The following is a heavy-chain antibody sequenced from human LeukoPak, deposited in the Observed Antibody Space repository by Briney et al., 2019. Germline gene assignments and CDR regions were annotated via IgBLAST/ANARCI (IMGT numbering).Heavy chain of an antibody. CDR3: AKGPPSNWYFDY. V-gene: IGHV3-23*01. D-gene: IGHD1-20*01. Sequence: PGGSLRLSCAASGFTFSSYAMSWVRQAPGKGQEWVSAISGSGGSTYYADSVKGRFTISRDNSRNTLYLQMNSLRAEDTAVYYCAKGPPSNWYFDYWGQGTLVTVSS. J-gene: IGHJ4*02. CDR2: ISGSGGST. CDR1: GFTFSSYA.